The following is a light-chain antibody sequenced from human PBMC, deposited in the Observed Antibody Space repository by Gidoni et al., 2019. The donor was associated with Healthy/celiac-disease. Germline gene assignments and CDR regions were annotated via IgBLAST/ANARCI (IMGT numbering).Light chain of an antibody. V-gene: IGKV4-1*01. CDR2: WAS. CDR3: QQYYSTPRT. Sequence: VIPQSLDPLSVSLSESAPINCNSSKSALYSSNITNYLAWYQQKPGQPPKLLIYWASTRESGVPDRFSGSGSGTDFTLTISSLQAEDVAVYYCQQYYSTPRTFGQGTKLEIK. J-gene: IGKJ2*01. CDR1: KSALYSSNITNY.